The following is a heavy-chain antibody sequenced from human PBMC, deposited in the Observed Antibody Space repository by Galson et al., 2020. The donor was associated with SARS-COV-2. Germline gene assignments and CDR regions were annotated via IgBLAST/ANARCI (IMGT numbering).Heavy chain of an antibody. Sequence: SGPTLVKHTQTLTLTCTFSGFSLSTSGVGVGWIRQPPGKALEWLALIYWNDDKRYRPSLKSRLTITTDTSKTQVVLTMTNMDPVDTSTYYCAHRRYCSGNFDYWGQGTLVTVAS. V-gene: IGHV2-5*01. CDR1: GFSLSTSGVG. D-gene: IGHD6-19*01. CDR3: AHRRYCSGNFDY. J-gene: IGHJ4*02. CDR2: IYWNDDK.